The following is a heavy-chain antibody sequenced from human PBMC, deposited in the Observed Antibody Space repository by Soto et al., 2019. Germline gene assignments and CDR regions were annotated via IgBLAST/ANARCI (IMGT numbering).Heavy chain of an antibody. CDR2: MNPNSGDT. CDR1: GHTFTSYD. V-gene: IGHV1-8*01. D-gene: IGHD3-22*01. J-gene: IGHJ4*02. CDR3: AYNLYDRSGCPYFDY. Sequence: GASVKVSCKPSGHTFTSYDIHWVRQATGQGLEWMGWMNPNSGDTGYAQKFQGRITMTRDNSITTAYMELSSLRSEDTAVYYCAYNLYDRSGCPYFDYCAQGNLVTVSS.